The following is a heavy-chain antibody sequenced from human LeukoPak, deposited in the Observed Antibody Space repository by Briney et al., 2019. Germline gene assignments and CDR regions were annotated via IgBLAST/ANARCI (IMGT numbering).Heavy chain of an antibody. CDR2: ISHDGSNE. CDR3: AKVALFSGYYPPFDY. V-gene: IGHV3-30*18. J-gene: IGHJ4*02. Sequence: GGSLRLSSTASGFTFSNYGMHWVRQAPGKGLEWVAVISHDGSNEYYADSVKGRFTIPRDNSKNTLFLQMNSLRPEDTAVYHCAKVALFSGYYPPFDYWGQGTLVTVSS. CDR1: GFTFSNYG. D-gene: IGHD3-22*01.